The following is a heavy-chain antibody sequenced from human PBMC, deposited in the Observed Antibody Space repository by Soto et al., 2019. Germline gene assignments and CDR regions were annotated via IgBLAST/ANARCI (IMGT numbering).Heavy chain of an antibody. Sequence: PSETLSLTCTVSGGSISSSSYYWGWIRQPPGKGLEWIGSIYYSGSTYYNPSLKSRVTISVDTSKNQFSLKLSSVTAADTAVYYCARHEFSGSYFTFYYYYYYGMDVWGQGTTVTVSS. D-gene: IGHD1-26*01. V-gene: IGHV4-39*01. CDR3: ARHEFSGSYFTFYYYYYYGMDV. CDR2: IYYSGST. J-gene: IGHJ6*02. CDR1: GGSISSSSYY.